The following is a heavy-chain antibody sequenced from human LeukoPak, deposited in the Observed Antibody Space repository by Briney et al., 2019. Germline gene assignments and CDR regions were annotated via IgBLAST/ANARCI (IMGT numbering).Heavy chain of an antibody. CDR3: ARAPGYCSTTSCYSFYYYYYMDF. D-gene: IGHD2-2*02. CDR1: GYTFTSYG. J-gene: IGHJ6*03. Sequence: ASVKLSCTASGYTFTSYGISWVRQAPGQGLEWMGWLNTYNGNANYAKKLQGRVTITTDTSTSTANMELRSLRSDDTAVYYCARAPGYCSTTSCYSFYYYYYMDFWGKGTTVTVSS. CDR2: LNTYNGNA. V-gene: IGHV1-18*01.